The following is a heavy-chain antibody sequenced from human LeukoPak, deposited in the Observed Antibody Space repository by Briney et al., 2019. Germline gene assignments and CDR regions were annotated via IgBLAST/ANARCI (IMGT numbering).Heavy chain of an antibody. V-gene: IGHV3-23*01. CDR3: ATRTRKGFIDY. J-gene: IGHJ4*02. D-gene: IGHD1-14*01. CDR2: ISGSGGST. CDR1: GFTFSSYA. Sequence: SCAASGFTFSSYAMSWVRQAPGKGLEWVSAISGSGGSTYYADSVKGRFTISRDNSKNTLYLQMNSLRAEDTAVYYCATRTRKGFIDYWGQGTLVTVSS.